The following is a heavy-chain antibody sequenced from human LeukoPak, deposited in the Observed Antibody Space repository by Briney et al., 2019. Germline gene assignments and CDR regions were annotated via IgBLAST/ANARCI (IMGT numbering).Heavy chain of an antibody. V-gene: IGHV4-59*01. CDR2: IYYSGST. J-gene: IGHJ3*02. Sequence: KPSETLSLTCTVSGGYISSYYWSWIRQPRGKGLEWMGYIYYSGSTNYNPSLKSRVTISVDTSKNQFSLKLSSVTAADTAVYYCARDKRVGATILNAFDIWGQGTMVTVSS. D-gene: IGHD1-26*01. CDR1: GGYISSYY. CDR3: ARDKRVGATILNAFDI.